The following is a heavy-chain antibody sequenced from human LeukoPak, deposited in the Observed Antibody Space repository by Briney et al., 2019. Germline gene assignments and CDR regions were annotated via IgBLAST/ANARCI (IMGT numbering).Heavy chain of an antibody. D-gene: IGHD3-10*01. CDR1: GGSISSSSYY. CDR2: IYYSGST. J-gene: IGHJ4*02. V-gene: IGHV4-39*07. Sequence: PSETLSLTCTVSGGSISSSSYYWGWIRQPPGKGLEWIGSIYYSGSTYYNPSLKSRVTISVDTSKNQFSLKLSSVTAADTAVYYCARGVVRGVIPDYWGQGTLVTVSS. CDR3: ARGVVRGVIPDY.